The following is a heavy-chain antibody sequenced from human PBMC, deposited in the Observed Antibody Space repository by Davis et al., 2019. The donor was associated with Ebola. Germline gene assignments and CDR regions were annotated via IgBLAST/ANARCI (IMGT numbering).Heavy chain of an antibody. CDR2: INPSGGST. D-gene: IGHD2-2*01. J-gene: IGHJ6*02. CDR3: ARGGRDIVVVPAPDYYYYGMDV. Sequence: ASVKVSCKASGYTFTGYYMHWVRQAPGQGLEWMGIINPSGGSTSYAQKFQGRVTMTRDTSTSTVYMELSSLRSEDTAVYYCARGGRDIVVVPAPDYYYYGMDVWGQGTTVTVSS. CDR1: GYTFTGYY. V-gene: IGHV1-46*01.